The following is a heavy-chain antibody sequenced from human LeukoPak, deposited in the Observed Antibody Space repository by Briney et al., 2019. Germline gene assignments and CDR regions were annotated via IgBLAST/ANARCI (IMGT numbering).Heavy chain of an antibody. CDR2: ISASNGHT. J-gene: IGHJ4*02. Sequence: PLASVKVSCTASGYTFTNYGISWVRQAPGQGLEWMGWISASNGHTNFAQKLQGRVTMTTDSSTSTAYMDLRSLRSDDTAVYYCARVGPLQDSSSSLWGQGTLVTVSS. V-gene: IGHV1-18*01. CDR3: ARVGPLQDSSSSL. D-gene: IGHD6-6*01. CDR1: GYTFTNYG.